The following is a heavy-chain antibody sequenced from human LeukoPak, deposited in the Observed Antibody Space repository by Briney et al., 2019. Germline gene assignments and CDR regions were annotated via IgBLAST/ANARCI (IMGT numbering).Heavy chain of an antibody. V-gene: IGHV3-48*04. CDR2: ISSSSSTI. D-gene: IGHD6-13*01. Sequence: GGSLRLSCAASGFTFSSYSMNWVRQAPGKGLEWVSYISSSSSTIYYADSVKGRSTISRDNAKNSLYLQMNSLRAEDTAVYYCARDLNVYSSSWYGRGYWGQGTLVTVSS. CDR3: ARDLNVYSSSWYGRGY. CDR1: GFTFSSYS. J-gene: IGHJ4*02.